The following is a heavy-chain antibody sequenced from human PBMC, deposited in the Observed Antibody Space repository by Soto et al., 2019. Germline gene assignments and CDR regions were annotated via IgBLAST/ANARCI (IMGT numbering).Heavy chain of an antibody. J-gene: IGHJ4*02. CDR1: GGSISSGDYY. V-gene: IGHV4-30-4*01. D-gene: IGHD1-1*01. Sequence: SETLSLTCTVSGGSISSGDYYWSWIRQPPGKGLEWIGYIYYSGSTYYNPSLKSRVTISVDTSKNQFSLKLSSVTAADTAVYYCARDPGWNGLNYFDYWGQGTLVTVSS. CDR2: IYYSGST. CDR3: ARDPGWNGLNYFDY.